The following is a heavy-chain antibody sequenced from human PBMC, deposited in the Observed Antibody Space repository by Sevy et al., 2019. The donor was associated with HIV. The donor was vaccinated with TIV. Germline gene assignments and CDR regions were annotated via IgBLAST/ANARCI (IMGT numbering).Heavy chain of an antibody. Sequence: GSLRLSCAASGFTFSNYAMSWVRQTPGKGLEWVSAINGSADATYYTDSVKGRFTISRDNSKNTVYLQMNSLRAEDTAVYYCVKEVSQYSYSDYWGQGTLVTVSS. D-gene: IGHD5-18*01. V-gene: IGHV3-23*01. CDR1: GFTFSNYA. J-gene: IGHJ4*02. CDR3: VKEVSQYSYSDY. CDR2: INGSADAT.